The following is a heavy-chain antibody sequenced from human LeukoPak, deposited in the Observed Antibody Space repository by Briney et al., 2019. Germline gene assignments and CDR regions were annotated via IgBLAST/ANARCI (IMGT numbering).Heavy chain of an antibody. Sequence: PSETLSLTCTVSGGSISSSSYYWSWIRQPPGKGLEWIGEINHSGSTNYNPSLKSRVTISVDTSKNQFSLKLSSVTAADTAVYYCARGRFKTTVDYWGQGTLVTVSS. CDR3: ARGRFKTTVDY. D-gene: IGHD1-1*01. V-gene: IGHV4-39*07. J-gene: IGHJ4*02. CDR1: GGSISSSSYY. CDR2: INHSGST.